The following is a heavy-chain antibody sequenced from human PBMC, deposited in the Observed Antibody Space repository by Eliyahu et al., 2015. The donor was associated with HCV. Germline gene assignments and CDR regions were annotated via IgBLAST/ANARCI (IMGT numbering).Heavy chain of an antibody. CDR1: GFTFSSYE. Sequence: EVQLVESGGGLVQPGGSLRLSCAASGFTFSSYEMNWVRQAPGKGLEWVSYISSSGSTIYYADSVKGRFTISRDNAKNSLYLQMNSLRAEDTAVYYCARVFSTVTTGAYWGQGTLVTVSS. J-gene: IGHJ4*02. CDR3: ARVFSTVTTGAY. D-gene: IGHD4-17*01. CDR2: ISSSGSTI. V-gene: IGHV3-48*03.